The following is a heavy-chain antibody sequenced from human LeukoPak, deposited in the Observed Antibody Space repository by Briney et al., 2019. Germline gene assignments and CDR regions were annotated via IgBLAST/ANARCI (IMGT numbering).Heavy chain of an antibody. CDR1: GGSISSYY. Sequence: PSETLSLTCTVSGGSISSYYWSWIRQPPGKGLEWIGYIYYSGSTNYNPSLKSRVTISVDTSKNQFSLKLSSVTAADTAVYYCARGVTTVTNRYYYYYMDVWGKGTTVTVSS. V-gene: IGHV4-59*08. J-gene: IGHJ6*03. CDR2: IYYSGST. CDR3: ARGVTTVTNRYYYYYMDV. D-gene: IGHD4-17*01.